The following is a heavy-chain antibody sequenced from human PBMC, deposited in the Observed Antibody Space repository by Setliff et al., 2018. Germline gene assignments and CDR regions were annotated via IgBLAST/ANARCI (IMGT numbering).Heavy chain of an antibody. Sequence: ASVKVSCKASGYTFTGYYMYWVRQAPGQGLEWMGRINPSSGATIYAQKFQGRVTMTSDTSISTAYMELGRLRSDDTAVYYCARGGSWYFDYWGQGTLVTVSS. V-gene: IGHV1-2*06. CDR1: GYTFTGYY. D-gene: IGHD3-16*01. J-gene: IGHJ4*02. CDR3: ARGGSWYFDY. CDR2: INPSSGAT.